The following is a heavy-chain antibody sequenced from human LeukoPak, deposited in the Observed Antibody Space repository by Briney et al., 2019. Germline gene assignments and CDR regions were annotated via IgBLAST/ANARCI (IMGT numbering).Heavy chain of an antibody. V-gene: IGHV3-23*01. J-gene: IGHJ4*02. Sequence: GGSLRLSCAASGFTFSSYAISWVRQAAGKGLEWVSAISGSGGSTYYADSVKGRFTISRDNYKNTLYLQMNSLRAEATAVDYCAKDQRWESPHYLDSWGQGTLVTVSS. D-gene: IGHD1-26*01. CDR3: AKDQRWESPHYLDS. CDR1: GFTFSSYA. CDR2: ISGSGGST.